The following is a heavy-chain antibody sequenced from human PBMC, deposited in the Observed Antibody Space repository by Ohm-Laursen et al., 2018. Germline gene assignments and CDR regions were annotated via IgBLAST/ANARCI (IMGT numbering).Heavy chain of an antibody. CDR3: ARSAYYYDSSGYYSYYFDY. Sequence: TLSLTCTVSGGSISSGGYYWSWIRQHPGKGLEWIGYIYYSGSTYYNPSLKSRVTISVDTSKNQFSLKLSSVTAADTAVYYCARSAYYYDSSGYYSYYFDYWGQGTLVTVSS. CDR1: GGSISSGGYY. V-gene: IGHV4-31*03. D-gene: IGHD3-22*01. CDR2: IYYSGST. J-gene: IGHJ4*02.